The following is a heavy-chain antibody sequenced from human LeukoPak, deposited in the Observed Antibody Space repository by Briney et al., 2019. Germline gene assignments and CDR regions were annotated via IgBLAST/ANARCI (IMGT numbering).Heavy chain of an antibody. CDR1: GFSFDAYP. CDR3: TKNGGYSDAFDI. Sequence: GMSLRLSCAASGFSFDAYPMHWVRQAPAKGLEWVSLINEDGGKTFYADSVRGRFTISRDNGKHSLYLQMNSLRTEDTALYYCTKNGGYSDAFDIWGQGTMVTVSS. D-gene: IGHD3-10*01. V-gene: IGHV3-43*02. CDR2: INEDGGKT. J-gene: IGHJ3*02.